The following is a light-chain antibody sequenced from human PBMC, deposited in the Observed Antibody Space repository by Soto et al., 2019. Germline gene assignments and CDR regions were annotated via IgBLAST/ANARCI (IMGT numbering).Light chain of an antibody. CDR3: GTWDTSLTAE. CDR1: TSNIGSNF. Sequence: QSVLTQPPSVSAAPGQTVTISCSGTTSNIGSNFVCWYQQLPGTAPKLLIYDNNKRPSGIPDRFSGSKSGTSATLGITGLQTGDEAVYYCGTWDTSLTAEFGGGTKVTVL. CDR2: DNN. V-gene: IGLV1-51*01. J-gene: IGLJ2*01.